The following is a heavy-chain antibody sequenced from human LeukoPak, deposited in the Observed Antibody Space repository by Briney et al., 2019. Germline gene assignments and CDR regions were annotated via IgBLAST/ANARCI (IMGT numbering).Heavy chain of an antibody. V-gene: IGHV4-34*01. CDR2: IYYSGST. D-gene: IGHD3-22*01. CDR3: ARVAMYYYDSSVYYFDY. CDR1: GGSFSGYY. J-gene: IGHJ4*02. Sequence: SETLSLTCAVYGGSFSGYYWSWIRQPPGKGLEWIGSIYYSGSTYYNPSLKSRVTISVDTSKNQFSLKLSSVTAADTAVYYCARVAMYYYDSSVYYFDYWGQGTLVTVSS.